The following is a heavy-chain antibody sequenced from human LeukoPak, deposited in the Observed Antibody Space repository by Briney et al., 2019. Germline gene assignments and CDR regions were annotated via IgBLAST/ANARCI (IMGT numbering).Heavy chain of an antibody. V-gene: IGHV3-9*03. J-gene: IGHJ4*02. D-gene: IGHD6-19*01. CDR1: GFTFDDYA. CDR3: AKDKYSSGWYYFDY. Sequence: PGGSLRLSCAASGFTFDDYAMHWVRQAPGKGLEWVSGISWNSGSVGYADSVKGRFTISRDNAKNSLYLQMNSLRAEDMALYYCAKDKYSSGWYYFDYWCQGTLVTVSS. CDR2: ISWNSGSV.